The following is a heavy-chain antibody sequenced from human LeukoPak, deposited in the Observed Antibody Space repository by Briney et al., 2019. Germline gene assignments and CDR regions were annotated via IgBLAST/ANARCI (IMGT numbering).Heavy chain of an antibody. V-gene: IGHV4-39*07. CDR2: IYYSGST. Sequence: PSETLSLTCTVSGGSISSSSYYWGWIRQPPGKGLEWIGSIYYSGSTYYNPSLKSRVTISVDKSKNQFSLKLSSVTAADTAVYYCARGYCSGGSCYSYYYYNYMDVWGKGTTVTVSS. J-gene: IGHJ6*03. CDR1: GGSISSSSYY. D-gene: IGHD2-15*01. CDR3: ARGYCSGGSCYSYYYYNYMDV.